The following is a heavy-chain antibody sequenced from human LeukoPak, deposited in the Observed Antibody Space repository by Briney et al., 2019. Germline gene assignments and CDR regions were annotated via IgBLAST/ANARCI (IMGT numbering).Heavy chain of an antibody. D-gene: IGHD4/OR15-4a*01. Sequence: PGMSLSLSCAPPEFTFSSFAMHWVRQAPGKGLEWVAVISYDGYNSYYADSVKGRFTISRDNSKSTLTLQMNSLRAEDTAVYYCARGPWTKDYGASFAYWGQGTLVTVSS. CDR1: EFTFSSFA. V-gene: IGHV3-30*01. CDR3: ARGPWTKDYGASFAY. CDR2: ISYDGYNS. J-gene: IGHJ4*02.